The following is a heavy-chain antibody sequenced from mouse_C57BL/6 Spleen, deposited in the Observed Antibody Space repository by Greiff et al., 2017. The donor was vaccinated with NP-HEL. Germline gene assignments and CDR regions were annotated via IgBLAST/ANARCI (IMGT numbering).Heavy chain of an antibody. CDR3: ARGWDGAY. CDR2: INPSTGGT. CDR1: GYSFTGYY. D-gene: IGHD4-1*01. Sequence: VQLKESGPELVKPGASVKISCKASGYSFTGYYMNWVKQSPEKSLEWIGEINPSTGGTTYNQKFKAKATLTVDKSSSTAYMQLKSLTSEDSAVYYCARGWDGAYWGQGTLVTVSA. V-gene: IGHV1-42*01. J-gene: IGHJ3*01.